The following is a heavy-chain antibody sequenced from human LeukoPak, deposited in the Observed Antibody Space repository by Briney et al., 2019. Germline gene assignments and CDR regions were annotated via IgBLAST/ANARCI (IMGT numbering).Heavy chain of an antibody. CDR1: GGSISSGSYY. CDR3: ARIYGDPVYYYGMDV. J-gene: IGHJ6*02. CDR2: IYTSGST. Sequence: PSQTLSLTCNVSGGSISSGSYYWSWIRQPAGKGLEWIGRIYTSGSTNYNPSLKSRVTISVDTSKNQFSLKLSSVTAADTAVYYCARIYGDPVYYYGMDVWGQGTTVTVSS. D-gene: IGHD4-17*01. V-gene: IGHV4-61*02.